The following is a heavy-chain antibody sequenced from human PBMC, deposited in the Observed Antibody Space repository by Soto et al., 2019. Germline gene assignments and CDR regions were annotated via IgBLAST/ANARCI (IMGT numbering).Heavy chain of an antibody. J-gene: IGHJ5*02. CDR2: ISGSGSSA. D-gene: IGHD6-19*01. Sequence: EVQLLESGGGLVQPGGSLRLSCAASGITLSSSAMNWVRQAPGKGQEWVSAISGSGSSAYYADTVKGRFTISRDNSKNTLYLHMNSLRVEDTAVYYCAKCAWRSSAWCNWIDPWGQGTLVTVSS. CDR3: AKCAWRSSAWCNWIDP. V-gene: IGHV3-23*01. CDR1: GITLSSSA.